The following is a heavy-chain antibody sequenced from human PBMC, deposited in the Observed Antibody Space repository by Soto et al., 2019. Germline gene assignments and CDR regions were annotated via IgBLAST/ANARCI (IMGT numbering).Heavy chain of an antibody. V-gene: IGHV3-23*01. CDR1: GFTFSNYA. J-gene: IGHJ4*02. CDR3: TKANRYCSGANCFTFDY. D-gene: IGHD2-15*01. CDR2: FCSGGGGT. Sequence: EVHLLESGGGLLQPGGSLRLSCTASGFTFSNYAMSWVRQAPGKGLEWVATFCSGGGGTYYADSVKGRFTISRDNSKNTLSLQMNSLRAEDTVVYYCTKANRYCSGANCFTFDYWGLGTLVTVSS.